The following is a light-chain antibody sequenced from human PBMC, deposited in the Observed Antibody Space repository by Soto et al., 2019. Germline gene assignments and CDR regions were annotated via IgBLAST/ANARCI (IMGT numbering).Light chain of an antibody. Sequence: DIQMTQSPSSLSASVGDRITITCQASQDISNRLNWYHQKPGKAPNLLIYDASNLAAGVPSGFSWSGSATHFTFTISSLHPEDIGTYYCQNCFTVPYTFGQGTKLEIK. J-gene: IGKJ2*01. V-gene: IGKV1-33*01. CDR2: DAS. CDR1: QDISNR. CDR3: QNCFTVPYT.